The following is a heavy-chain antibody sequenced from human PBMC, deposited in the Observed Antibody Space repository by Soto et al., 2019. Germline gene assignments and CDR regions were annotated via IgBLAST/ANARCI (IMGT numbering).Heavy chain of an antibody. V-gene: IGHV4-39*01. D-gene: IGHD3-3*01. J-gene: IGHJ4*02. CDR2: IYYSGST. CDR1: VGSISSSSYY. CDR3: ARVTILGVFIRKLRDY. Sequence: SETLSLTCTVSVGSISSSSYYWGWIRQPPGKGLEWIGSIYYSGSTYYNPSLKSRVTISVDTSKNQFSLKLSSVTAADTAVYYCARVTILGVFIRKLRDYWGQGTLVTVSS.